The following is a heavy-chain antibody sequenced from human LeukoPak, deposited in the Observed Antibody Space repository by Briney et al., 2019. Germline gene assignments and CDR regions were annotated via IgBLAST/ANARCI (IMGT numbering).Heavy chain of an antibody. Sequence: GGSLRLSCEGSGFAFNVFGMHWIRQAPGKGLEWVAFIKSDGVFTNYAEAVKGRFTISRDNSDNTVFLQMESVRPDDTAVYYCARKLMSSRRFEYWGQGTLVTVSS. J-gene: IGHJ4*02. CDR1: GFAFNVFG. V-gene: IGHV3-30*02. CDR3: ARKLMSSRRFEY. CDR2: IKSDGVFT. D-gene: IGHD2-8*01.